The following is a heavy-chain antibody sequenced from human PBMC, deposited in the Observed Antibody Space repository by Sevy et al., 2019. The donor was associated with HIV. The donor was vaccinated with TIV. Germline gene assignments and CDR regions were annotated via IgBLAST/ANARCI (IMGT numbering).Heavy chain of an antibody. D-gene: IGHD2-2*01. J-gene: IGHJ4*02. V-gene: IGHV1-18*01. CDR1: GYTFTSYG. CDR2: ISAYNGNT. CDR3: ARDEYLRTESYYLDY. Sequence: SSVNVSCKASGYTFTSYGISWVRQAPGQGLEWMGWISAYNGNTNYAQKLQGRVTMTTDTSTSTACMELRSLRSDDTAVYYCARDEYLRTESYYLDYWGQGTLVTVSS.